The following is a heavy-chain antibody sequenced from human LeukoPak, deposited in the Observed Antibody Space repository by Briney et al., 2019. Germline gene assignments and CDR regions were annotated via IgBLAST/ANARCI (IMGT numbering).Heavy chain of an antibody. D-gene: IGHD3-3*01. J-gene: IGHJ4*02. Sequence: GASVKVSCKASGGTFSSYAISWVRQAPGKGLAWMGGFDPEDGETIYAQKFQGRVTMTEDTSTDTAYMELSSLRSEDTAVYYCATTSPHPYYDFWSGYYRFDYWGQGTLVTVSS. CDR3: ATTSPHPYYDFWSGYYRFDY. V-gene: IGHV1-24*01. CDR2: FDPEDGET. CDR1: GGTFSSYA.